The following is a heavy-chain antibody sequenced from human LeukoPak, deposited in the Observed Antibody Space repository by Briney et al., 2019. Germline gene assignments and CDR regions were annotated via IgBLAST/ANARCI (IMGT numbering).Heavy chain of an antibody. D-gene: IGHD5-24*01. V-gene: IGHV4-34*01. CDR1: GGSFSGYY. CDR3: ARWRTRWLHPSGFDY. Sequence: SGTLSLTCAVYGGSFSGYYWSWIRQPPGKGLEWIGEINHSGSTNYNPSLKSRVTISVDTSKNQFSLKLSSVTAADTAVYYCARWRTRWLHPSGFDYWGQGTLVTVSS. J-gene: IGHJ4*02. CDR2: INHSGST.